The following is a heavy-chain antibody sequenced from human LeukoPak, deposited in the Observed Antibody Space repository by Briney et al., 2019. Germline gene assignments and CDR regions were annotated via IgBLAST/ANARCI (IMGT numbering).Heavy chain of an antibody. CDR1: GGTFSSYA. D-gene: IGHD6-19*01. Sequence: ASVKVSCKASGGTFSSYAISWVRQAPGQGLEWMGGTIPIFGTANYAQKFQGRVTITADESTSTAYMELSSLRSEDTAVYYCARGPGIAVAGHYYYYGMDVWGQGTTVTVSS. V-gene: IGHV1-69*13. CDR2: TIPIFGTA. CDR3: ARGPGIAVAGHYYYYGMDV. J-gene: IGHJ6*02.